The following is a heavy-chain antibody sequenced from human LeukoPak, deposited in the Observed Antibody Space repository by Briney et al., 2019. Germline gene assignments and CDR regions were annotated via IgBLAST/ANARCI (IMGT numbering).Heavy chain of an antibody. V-gene: IGHV3-7*01. CDR3: ANLWVMGY. J-gene: IGHJ4*02. Sequence: GGSLRLSCAASGFTFSDYWMAWVRQAPGKGLEWVANIKQDGSNSYYLDSVRGRFTISRDNAKNSLFLQMNSLRAEDTAVYYCANLWVMGYWGQGTLVTVSS. CDR2: IKQDGSNS. CDR1: GFTFSDYW. D-gene: IGHD2-21*01.